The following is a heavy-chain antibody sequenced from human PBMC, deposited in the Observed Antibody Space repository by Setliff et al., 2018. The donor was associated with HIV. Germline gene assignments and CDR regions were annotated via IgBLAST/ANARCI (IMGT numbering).Heavy chain of an antibody. V-gene: IGHV1-3*01. CDR2: INAGNGNT. CDR1: GYTFTIYD. D-gene: IGHD5-12*01. CDR3: ATDPFFFVASYTSV. J-gene: IGHJ4*02. Sequence: ASVKVSCKASGYTFTIYDITWVRQATGQGLEWMGWINAGNGNTKYSQKFQGRVTITRDTSARTVYMELSSLKSEDTAVYYCATDPFFFVASYTSVWGQGTLVTVSS.